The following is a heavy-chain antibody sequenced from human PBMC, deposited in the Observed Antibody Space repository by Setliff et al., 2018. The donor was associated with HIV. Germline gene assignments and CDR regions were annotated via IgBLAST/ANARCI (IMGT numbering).Heavy chain of an antibody. CDR3: TRNEI. Sequence: LSLSCAASGFTFRDYAMIWVRQAPGMGLEWVSTISGSSSIKEYVDSVKGRFTISRDNAKNSLYLQMDSLRAEDTAVYYCTRNEIWGQGTLVTVSS. J-gene: IGHJ4*02. CDR1: GFTFRDYA. V-gene: IGHV3-21*06. D-gene: IGHD1-1*01. CDR2: ISGSSSIK.